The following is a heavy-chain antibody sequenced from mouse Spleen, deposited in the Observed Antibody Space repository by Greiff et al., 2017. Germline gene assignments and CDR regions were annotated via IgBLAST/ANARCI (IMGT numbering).Heavy chain of an antibody. CDR3: AKPEWFYAMDY. J-gene: IGHJ4*01. Sequence: VKLLESGPGLVAPSQSLSITCTVSGFSLTSYGVDWVRQSPGKGLEWLGVIWGDGSTNYHSALISRLSISKDNSKSQVFLKLNSLQTDDTATYYCAKPEWFYAMDYWGQGTSVTVSS. D-gene: IGHD2-2*01. CDR2: IWGDGST. CDR1: GFSLTSYG. V-gene: IGHV2-3*01.